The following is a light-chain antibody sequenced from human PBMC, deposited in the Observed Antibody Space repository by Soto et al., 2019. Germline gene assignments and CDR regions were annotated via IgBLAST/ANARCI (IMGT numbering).Light chain of an antibody. J-gene: IGKJ1*01. CDR2: EAS. CDR1: QTVSSSS. V-gene: IGKV3D-20*02. Sequence: EIVLTQAPATLSLSPGEGATLSCRASQTVSSSSLAWYQQNPGQAPRLLIYEASSRATGIPDRFSGSGSGTDFTLTISRLEPEDFAVYYCQQYRKFGQGTKVDIK. CDR3: QQYRK.